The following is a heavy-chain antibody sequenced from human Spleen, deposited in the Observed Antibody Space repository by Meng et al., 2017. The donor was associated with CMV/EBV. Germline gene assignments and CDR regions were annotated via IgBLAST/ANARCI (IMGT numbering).Heavy chain of an antibody. J-gene: IGHJ3*01. CDR2: IKQDGSEK. V-gene: IGHV3-7*01. CDR1: GFTFSSYW. D-gene: IGHD4-11*01. CDR3: ARTSYTKYLRGPSDL. Sequence: GESLKISCAASGFTFSSYWMSWVRQAPGKGLEWVANIKQDGSEKYYVDSVKGQVTISRDNSKNTVYLQFNSLRAEDTAMYYCARTSYTKYLRGPSDLWGQGTMVTVSS.